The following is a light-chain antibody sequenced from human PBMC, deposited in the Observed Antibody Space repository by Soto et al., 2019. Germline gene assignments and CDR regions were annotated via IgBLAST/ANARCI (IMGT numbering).Light chain of an antibody. J-gene: IGLJ2*01. CDR3: AAWDDSRSGV. CDR1: SSNIGSNY. V-gene: IGLV1-47*01. CDR2: RNN. Sequence: QSVLTQPPSASGTPGQRVTISCSGSSSNIGSNYVYWYQQLPGTAPKHLIYRNNQRPSGVPDRFSGSKSSTAASLAISGLRSEDEADYYCAAWDDSRSGVFGGGTKLTVL.